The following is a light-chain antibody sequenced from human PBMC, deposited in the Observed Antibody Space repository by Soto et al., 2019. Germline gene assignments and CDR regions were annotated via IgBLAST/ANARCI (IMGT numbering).Light chain of an antibody. CDR1: KNDIGVYDF. CDR2: EVV. Sequence: QSALTQPPSASGSPGQSVTISCTGTKNDIGVYDFVSWYQHHPGKAPRLIIYEVVQRPSGVPDRFSGSKSGNTASLTVSGLQAADEAHYFCKSYAGSNTYVFGSGTKLTVL. V-gene: IGLV2-8*01. J-gene: IGLJ1*01. CDR3: KSYAGSNTYV.